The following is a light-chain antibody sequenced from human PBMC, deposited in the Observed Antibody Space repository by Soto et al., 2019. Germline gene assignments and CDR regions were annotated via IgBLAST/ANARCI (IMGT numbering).Light chain of an antibody. CDR2: YAS. CDR1: ESVHRY. V-gene: IGKV3-15*01. J-gene: IGKJ3*01. CDR3: QHYNNWPPT. Sequence: EMVMTQSPATLSVSPGERVTLSCRASESVHRYLAWYQQKPGQGPSLLIYYASTRDTGVPDRFTGSGSGTEFTLTISSLQSEDSGVYHCQHYNNWPPTFGHGTKVEIK.